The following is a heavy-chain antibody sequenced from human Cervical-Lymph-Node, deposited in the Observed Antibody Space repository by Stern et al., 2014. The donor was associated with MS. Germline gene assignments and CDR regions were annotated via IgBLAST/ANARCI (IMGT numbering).Heavy chain of an antibody. CDR1: GFTFSRYS. CDR2: ISSSSSYI. CDR3: ATHRYGSAY. V-gene: IGHV3-21*01. Sequence: EDQLVESGGGLVKPGGSLRLSWAASGFTFSRYSMKWVRQAPGKGLEGISSISSSSSYIYYADSVKGRFTISRDNAKNSLYLQMNSLRAEDTAVYYCATHRYGSAYWGQGTLVTVSS. J-gene: IGHJ4*02. D-gene: IGHD3-10*01.